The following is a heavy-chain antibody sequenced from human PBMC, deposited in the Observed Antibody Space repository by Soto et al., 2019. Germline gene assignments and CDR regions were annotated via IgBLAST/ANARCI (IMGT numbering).Heavy chain of an antibody. J-gene: IGHJ6*02. D-gene: IGHD6-13*01. CDR3: ARGSRMRVSAASGRDYCYHGLDV. Sequence: QVQLQQWGAGLLKPSETLSLNCAVYGGSFSGYYWSWIRQPPGKGLEWIGEINHRGSINYNPSLKRRVTMSGDTSVNQRARKLSSVTAADTAVFYCARGSRMRVSAASGRDYCYHGLDVWGQGTGVTVSS. CDR2: INHRGSI. V-gene: IGHV4-34*01. CDR1: GGSFSGYY.